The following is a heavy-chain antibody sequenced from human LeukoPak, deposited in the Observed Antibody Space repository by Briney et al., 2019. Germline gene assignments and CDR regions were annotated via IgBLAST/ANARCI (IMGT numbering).Heavy chain of an antibody. CDR1: GFTFSSYS. CDR2: ISYDGSNK. CDR3: AREHYGDYADY. Sequence: GGSLRLSCAASGFTFSSYSMNWVRQAPGKGLEWVAVISYDGSNKYYADSVKGRFTISRDNSKNTLYLQMNSLRAEDTAVYYCAREHYGDYADYWGQGTLVTVSS. J-gene: IGHJ4*02. V-gene: IGHV3-30*03. D-gene: IGHD4-17*01.